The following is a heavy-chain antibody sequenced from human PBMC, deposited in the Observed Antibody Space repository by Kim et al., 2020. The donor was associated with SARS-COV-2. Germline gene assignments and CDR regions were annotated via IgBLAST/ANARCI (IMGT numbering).Heavy chain of an antibody. CDR3: ARPSGYYDILTGYLY. V-gene: IGHV5-51*01. CDR2: IYPGDSDT. D-gene: IGHD3-9*01. Sequence: GESLKISCKGSGYSFTSYWIGWVRQMPGKGLEWMGIIYPGDSDTRYSPSFQGQVTISADKSISTAYPQWSSLKASDTAMYYCARPSGYYDILTGYLYWGQGTLVTVSS. CDR1: GYSFTSYW. J-gene: IGHJ4*02.